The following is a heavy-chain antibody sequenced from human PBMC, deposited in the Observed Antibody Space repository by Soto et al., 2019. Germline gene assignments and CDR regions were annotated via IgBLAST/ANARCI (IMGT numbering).Heavy chain of an antibody. D-gene: IGHD6-13*01. CDR1: GYTFTSYD. J-gene: IGHJ5*02. Sequence: ASVKVSCKASGYTFTSYDINWVRQATGQGLEWMGWMNPNSGNTGYAQKFQGRVTMTRNTSISTAYMELSSLRSEDTAVYYCARGDSWEIAAAIESDNWFDPWGQGTLVTVSS. V-gene: IGHV1-8*01. CDR3: ARGDSWEIAAAIESDNWFDP. CDR2: MNPNSGNT.